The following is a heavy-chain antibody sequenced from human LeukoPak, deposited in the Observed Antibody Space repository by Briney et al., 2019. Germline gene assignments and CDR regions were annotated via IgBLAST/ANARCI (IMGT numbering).Heavy chain of an antibody. V-gene: IGHV1-3*01. CDR1: GYTFTSYA. CDR2: INAGNGNT. CDR3: ARAYDSSGYYSWFDP. Sequence: ASVKVSCKASGYTFTSYAMHWVRQAPGQRLGWMGWINAGNGNTKYSQKFQGRVTITRDTSASTAYMELSSLRSEDTAVYYCARAYDSSGYYSWFDPWGQGTLVTVSS. D-gene: IGHD3-22*01. J-gene: IGHJ5*02.